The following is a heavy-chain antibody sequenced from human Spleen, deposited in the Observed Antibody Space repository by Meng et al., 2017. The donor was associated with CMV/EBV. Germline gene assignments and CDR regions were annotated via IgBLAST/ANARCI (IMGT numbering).Heavy chain of an antibody. J-gene: IGHJ6*02. CDR2: IYSGGST. CDR3: ARAYMNTDYGMDV. Sequence: GESLKISCAASGFTVSSNYMSWVRQAPGKGLEWVSLIYSGGSTYYADSVKGRFTNSRDNSKNTLYLQMTSLRAEDTAVYYCARAYMNTDYGMDVWGQGTTVTVSS. V-gene: IGHV3-53*01. D-gene: IGHD4-11*01. CDR1: GFTVSSNY.